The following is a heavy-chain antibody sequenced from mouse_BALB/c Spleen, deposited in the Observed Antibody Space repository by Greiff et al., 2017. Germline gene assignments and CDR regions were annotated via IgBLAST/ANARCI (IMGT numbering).Heavy chain of an antibody. CDR3: AREGFAY. CDR1: GYTFTSYW. CDR2: INPSTGYT. J-gene: IGHJ3*01. V-gene: IGHV1-7*01. Sequence: VQLHQSGADLAKPGASVKMSCTASGYTFTSYWMHWVKQRPGQGLEWIGYINPSTGYTEYNQKFKDKATLTADKSSSTAYMQLSSLTSEDSAVYYCAREGFAYWGQGTLVTVSA.